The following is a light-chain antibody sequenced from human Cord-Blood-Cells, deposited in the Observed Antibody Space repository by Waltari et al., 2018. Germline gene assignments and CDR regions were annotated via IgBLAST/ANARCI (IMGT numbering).Light chain of an antibody. Sequence: DIVMTQSPDPLAVSLGEGATINRKSSQSVLYSSNNKNYLAWYQQKPGQPPKLLIYWASTRESGVPDRFSGSGSGTDFTLTISSLQAEDVAVYYCQQYYSTPYTFGQGTKLEIK. V-gene: IGKV4-1*01. J-gene: IGKJ2*01. CDR1: QSVLYSSNNKNY. CDR3: QQYYSTPYT. CDR2: WAS.